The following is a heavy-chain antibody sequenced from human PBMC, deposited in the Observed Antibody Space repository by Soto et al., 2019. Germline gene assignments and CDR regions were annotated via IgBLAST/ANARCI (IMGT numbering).Heavy chain of an antibody. CDR1: GYTFTSYG. CDR2: ISAYNGNT. D-gene: IGHD2-21*02. V-gene: IGHV1-18*01. J-gene: IGHJ6*02. CDR3: ARAYCGGDCYYYYYGMDV. Sequence: QVQLVQSGAEVKKPGASVKVSCKASGYTFTSYGISWVRQAPGQGLEWMGWISAYNGNTNYAQKLQGRVTMTTDTSTSTAYMELRSLRSDDTAVYYCARAYCGGDCYYYYYGMDVWGQGTTVTVSS.